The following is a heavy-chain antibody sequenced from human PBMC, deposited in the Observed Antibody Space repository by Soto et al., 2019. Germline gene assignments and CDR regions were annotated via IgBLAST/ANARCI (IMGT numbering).Heavy chain of an antibody. J-gene: IGHJ6*02. V-gene: IGHV3-9*01. D-gene: IGHD3-10*01. CDR2: ISWSSGSI. CDR3: AKASGTYRNYYYGMDV. CDR1: GFTFDDYA. Sequence: GGSLRLSCAASGFTFDDYAMHWVRQAPGKGLEWVSGISWSSGSIGYADSVKGRFTISRDNAKNSLYLQMNSLRAEDTALYYCAKASGTYRNYYYGMDVWGQGTTVTVSS.